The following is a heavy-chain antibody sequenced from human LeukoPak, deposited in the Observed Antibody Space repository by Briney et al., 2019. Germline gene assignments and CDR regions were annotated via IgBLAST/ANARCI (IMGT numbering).Heavy chain of an antibody. CDR2: INHLGST. Sequence: PSETLSLTCAVYGGSFSGYSWSWIRQPPTKGLEWIGVINHLGSTKYNPSLKSRVTLSVDTSKNQFSLQLNSLTPEDTAVYFCARVNSWTEEPDTGFDYWGQGTLVTVSS. J-gene: IGHJ4*02. CDR3: ARVNSWTEEPDTGFDY. CDR1: GGSFSGYS. V-gene: IGHV4-34*01. D-gene: IGHD1-14*01.